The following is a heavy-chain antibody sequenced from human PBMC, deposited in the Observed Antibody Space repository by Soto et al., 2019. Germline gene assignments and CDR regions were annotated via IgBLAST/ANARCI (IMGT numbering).Heavy chain of an antibody. J-gene: IGHJ4*03. D-gene: IGHD6-19*01. V-gene: IGHV1-46*03. Sequence: ASVKVSCKASGYTFTSYYIHWVRQAPGQGLERMGIINPSGGSTSYAQKFQGRVTMTRDTSTSTVYMELSSLRSEDTAVYYCARAASKPSSGWYYFDYWGQGTMVTVSS. CDR1: GYTFTSYY. CDR3: ARAASKPSSGWYYFDY. CDR2: INPSGGST.